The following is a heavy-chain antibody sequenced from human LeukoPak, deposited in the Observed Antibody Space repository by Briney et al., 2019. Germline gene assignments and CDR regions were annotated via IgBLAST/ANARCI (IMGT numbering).Heavy chain of an antibody. J-gene: IGHJ1*01. CDR1: GFTFSSYW. Sequence: GGSLRLSCAASGFTFSSYWTHWVGQAPGKGLVWVSRIKSGGNTNYADSVKGRFTISRDNAKNTVSLQMNSLRAEDTGVYYCARAPSALVGSYPEYFRHWAHGPLVTVSS. D-gene: IGHD3-22*01. CDR2: IKSGGNT. CDR3: ARAPSALVGSYPEYFRH. V-gene: IGHV3-74*01.